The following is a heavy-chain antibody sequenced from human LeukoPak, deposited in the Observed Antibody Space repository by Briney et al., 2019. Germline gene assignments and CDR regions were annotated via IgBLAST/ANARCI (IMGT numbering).Heavy chain of an antibody. CDR3: ARVHSYYYGSGQIDY. CDR2: IYTSGST. CDR1: GGSISSGSYY. V-gene: IGHV4-61*02. D-gene: IGHD3-10*01. J-gene: IGHJ4*02. Sequence: SETLSLTCTVSGGSISSGSYYWSWIRQPAGKGLEWIGRIYTSGSTNYNPSLKSRVTISVDTSKNQFSLKLSSVTAADTAVYYCARVHSYYYGSGQIDYWGQGTLVTVSS.